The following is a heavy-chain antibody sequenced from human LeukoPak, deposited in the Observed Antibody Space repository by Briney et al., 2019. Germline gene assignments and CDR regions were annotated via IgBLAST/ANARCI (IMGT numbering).Heavy chain of an antibody. Sequence: SETLSLTCTVSGGSISSYYWSWIRQPPGKGLEWIGYICPSGSTNYNPSPKSRITISVDTSKNQFSLKLNSVTAADTAVYYCARHADPDLPPDGDWFDPWGQRTLVTVSS. J-gene: IGHJ5*02. V-gene: IGHV4-4*08. CDR3: ARHADPDLPPDGDWFDP. CDR2: ICPSGST. CDR1: GGSISSYY.